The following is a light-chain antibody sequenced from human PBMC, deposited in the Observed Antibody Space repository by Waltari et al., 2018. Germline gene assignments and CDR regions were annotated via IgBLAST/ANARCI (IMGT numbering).Light chain of an antibody. CDR2: VNSDGSH. V-gene: IGLV4-69*01. J-gene: IGLJ3*02. CDR3: QAWGTGIQGV. CDR1: SGHSTNA. Sequence: QLGVTQSPSASASLGASVKLTSILSSGHSTNAVAWHQQQPEKGPRFLMKVNSDGSHSKGDGIPDRFSGSSSGAERYLTISSLQSEDEADYYCQAWGTGIQGVFGGGTKLTVL.